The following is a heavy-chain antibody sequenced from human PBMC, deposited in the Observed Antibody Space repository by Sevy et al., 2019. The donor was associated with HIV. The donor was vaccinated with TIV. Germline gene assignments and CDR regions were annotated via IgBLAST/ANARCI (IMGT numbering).Heavy chain of an antibody. CDR3: ARPRFLGWLSSAAFDI. CDR2: IAYDGSNK. D-gene: IGHD3-3*01. V-gene: IGHV3-30*04. J-gene: IGHJ3*02. Sequence: GGSLRLSCTASGFAFSSYAMHWVRQAPGKGLEWVAFIAYDGSNKNYAHSVKGRFTISRDNSKNTLYLQMNSLGAEDTAVYYCARPRFLGWLSSAAFDIWGQGTMVTVSS. CDR1: GFAFSSYA.